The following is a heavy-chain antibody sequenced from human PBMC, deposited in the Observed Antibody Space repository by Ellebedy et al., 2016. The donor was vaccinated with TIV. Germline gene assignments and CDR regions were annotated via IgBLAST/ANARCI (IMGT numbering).Heavy chain of an antibody. CDR1: GGAVSSGGYF. Sequence: LRLSXTVSGGAVSSGGYFWTWIRQHPGRGLDWIAYTSYTGSTYYNPSLKSRVSISVDTSKNQVSLRLRSVTVADTAVYYCARDQVVRGGYHGMDVWGQGTTVTVSS. D-gene: IGHD3-10*01. CDR2: TSYTGST. V-gene: IGHV4-31*03. CDR3: ARDQVVRGGYHGMDV. J-gene: IGHJ6*02.